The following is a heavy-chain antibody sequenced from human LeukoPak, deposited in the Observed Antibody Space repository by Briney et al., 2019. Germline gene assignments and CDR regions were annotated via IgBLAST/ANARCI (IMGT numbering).Heavy chain of an antibody. D-gene: IGHD3-10*01. J-gene: IGHJ6*03. CDR1: GGSISSSSYY. Sequence: SETLSLTCTVSGGSISSSSYYWGWIRQPPGKGLEWIGSIYYSGSTYYNPSLKSRVTISVDTSKNQFSLKLSSVTAADTAVYYCARGRRGDYYYYYMDVWGKGTTVTVSS. V-gene: IGHV4-39*07. CDR2: IYYSGST. CDR3: ARGRRGDYYYYYMDV.